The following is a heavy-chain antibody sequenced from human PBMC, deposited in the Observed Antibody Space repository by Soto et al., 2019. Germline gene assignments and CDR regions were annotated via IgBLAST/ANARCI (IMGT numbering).Heavy chain of an antibody. D-gene: IGHD1-26*01. J-gene: IGHJ3*01. CDR3: AGRASR. V-gene: IGHV3-48*03. CDR1: GFTFSSSE. Sequence: EVQLVESGGGLVQPGGSLRLSCAVSGFTFSSSEMYWVRQAPGKGLEWISYIHPSGQPIFYADSVKGRFTISRDNANNSHFLKMNSLRAEDTAVYYCAGRASRWGQGTMVTVSS. CDR2: IHPSGQPI.